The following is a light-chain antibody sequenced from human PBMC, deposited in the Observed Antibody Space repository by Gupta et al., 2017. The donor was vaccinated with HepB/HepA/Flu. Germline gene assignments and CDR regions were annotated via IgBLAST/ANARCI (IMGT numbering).Light chain of an antibody. CDR3: GSWASSMSARV. CDR1: SSNIGNNY. J-gene: IGLJ2*01. CDR2: ENN. V-gene: IGLV1-51*02. Sequence: QSVLTQPPSVSAPPGQKVTIPCSGSSSNIGNNYVSWYQQLPGTDPKRRIDENNKRPSGIPDRFACSKSGTYATPALTVLQTGDEAEDDCGSWASSMSARVFGGGTKLTVL.